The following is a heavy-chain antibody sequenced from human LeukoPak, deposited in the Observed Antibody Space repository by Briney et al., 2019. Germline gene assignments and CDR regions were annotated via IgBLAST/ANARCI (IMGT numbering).Heavy chain of an antibody. CDR3: VRNLAVAGTCFDS. J-gene: IGHJ4*02. CDR1: GFTFGKYW. D-gene: IGHD6-19*01. CDR2: IKLDGSEK. V-gene: IGHV3-7*03. Sequence: PGGSLGLSCVASGFTFGKYWMSWVRQAPGKGLERVANIKLDGSEKNYVTSVRGRFTISRDNAESSLYLQMNSLRVEDTAVYYCVRNLAVAGTCFDSWGQGTLVTVSS.